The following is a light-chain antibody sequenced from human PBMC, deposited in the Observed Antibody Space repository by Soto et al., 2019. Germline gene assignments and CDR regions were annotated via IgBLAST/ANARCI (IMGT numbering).Light chain of an antibody. J-gene: IGKJ5*01. CDR2: GAS. V-gene: IGKV3-15*01. CDR1: QSVSSN. Sequence: EIVMTQSPATLSVSPGERATLSCRASQSVSSNLAWYQQKPGQAPRLLIYGASTRATGIPARFSGSGSGTEFTLTVSSRQSEDFAVYYGQQYNNWLITFGQGTRLEIK. CDR3: QQYNNWLIT.